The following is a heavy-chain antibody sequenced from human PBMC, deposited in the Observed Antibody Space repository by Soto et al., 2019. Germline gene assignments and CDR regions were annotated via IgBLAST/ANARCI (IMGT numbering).Heavy chain of an antibody. D-gene: IGHD4-17*01. J-gene: IGHJ6*02. V-gene: IGHV1-69*01. CDR1: GGTFSSYA. CDR2: IIPIFGTA. CDR3: ARVPRTTVVPPYCYGMDV. Sequence: QVQLVQSGAEVKKPGSSVKVSCKASGGTFSSYAISWVRQAPGQGLEWMGGIIPIFGTANYAQKFQGRVTITADESTSTAYMELSSLRSEDTAVYYCARVPRTTVVPPYCYGMDVWGQGTTVTVSS.